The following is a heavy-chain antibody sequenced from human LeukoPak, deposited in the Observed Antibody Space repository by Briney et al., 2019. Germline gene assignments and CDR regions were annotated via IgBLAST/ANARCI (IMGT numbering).Heavy chain of an antibody. Sequence: GESLKISCKGSGYTFTSYWIAWVRQMPGKGLEWMGIIYPSDSDTRYSPSFQGQVAISADRSINTAYLQWSSLTASDTAMYYCASRPFETTVVPWDFYWGQGTQVTVSS. J-gene: IGHJ4*02. CDR1: GYTFTSYW. V-gene: IGHV5-51*01. CDR3: ASRPFETTVVPWDFY. D-gene: IGHD4-17*01. CDR2: IYPSDSDT.